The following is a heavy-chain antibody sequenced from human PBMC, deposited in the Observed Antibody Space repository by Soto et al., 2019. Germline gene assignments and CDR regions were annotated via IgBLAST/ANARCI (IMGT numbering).Heavy chain of an antibody. Sequence: QVQLVQSGAEVKKPGSSVKVSCKASGGTFSSYAISWVRQAPGQGLEWMGGISPIFGTANYAQKFQGRVTITADEPTSTAYMELSSLISEDTAVYYCARDCRPTLIFYYFYGMDVWGQGTPVTVSS. CDR3: ARDCRPTLIFYYFYGMDV. V-gene: IGHV1-69*01. J-gene: IGHJ6*02. D-gene: IGHD2-8*01. CDR1: GGTFSSYA. CDR2: ISPIFGTA.